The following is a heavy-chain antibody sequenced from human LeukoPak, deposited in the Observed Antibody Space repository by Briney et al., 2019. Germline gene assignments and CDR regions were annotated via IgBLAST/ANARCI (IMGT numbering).Heavy chain of an antibody. CDR1: GFTFSDYY. J-gene: IGHJ4*02. CDR3: TRGSYGDYEY. D-gene: IGHD4-17*01. V-gene: IGHV3-11*04. Sequence: PGGSLRLSCAASGFTFSDYYMNWIRQAPGRGLEGISYISSDGNTIYYADSVKGRFTISRDNAQNSLYLQVNSLRAEDTAVYYCTRGSYGDYEYWGQGTLVTVSS. CDR2: ISSDGNTI.